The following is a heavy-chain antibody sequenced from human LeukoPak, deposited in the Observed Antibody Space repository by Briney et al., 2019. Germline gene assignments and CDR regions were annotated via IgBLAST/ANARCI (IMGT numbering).Heavy chain of an antibody. CDR1: GYTFTGYY. CDR2: INPNSGGT. CDR3: ARLTSVVVAALDYYFDY. D-gene: IGHD2-15*01. J-gene: IGHJ4*02. V-gene: IGHV1-2*02. Sequence: ASVKVSCKASGYTFTGYYMHWVRQAPGQGLEWMGWINPNSGGTNYAQKFQGRVTVTRDTSISTAYMELSRLRSDDTAVYYCARLTSVVVAALDYYFDYWGQGTLVTVSS.